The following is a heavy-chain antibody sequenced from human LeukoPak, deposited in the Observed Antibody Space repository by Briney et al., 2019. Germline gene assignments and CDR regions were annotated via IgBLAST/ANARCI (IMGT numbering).Heavy chain of an antibody. CDR3: AKEFKILKRDSLPSIDY. CDR2: ISYDGSNK. CDR1: GFTFSSYG. Sequence: PGRSLRLSCAASGFTFSSYGMHWVRQAPGKGLEWVAVISYDGSNKYYADSVKGRFTISRDNSKNTLYLRMNSLRAEDTAVYYCAKEFKILKRDSLPSIDYWGQGTLVTVSS. J-gene: IGHJ4*02. V-gene: IGHV3-30*18.